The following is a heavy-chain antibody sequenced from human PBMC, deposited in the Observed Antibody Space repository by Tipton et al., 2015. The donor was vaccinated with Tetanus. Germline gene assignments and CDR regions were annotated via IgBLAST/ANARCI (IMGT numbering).Heavy chain of an antibody. CDR1: GFTFRKYA. CDR3: AKWTKYGDFALGISFIGQ. J-gene: IGHJ4*02. Sequence: SLRLSCAASGFTFRKYAMSWVRQAPGKGLEWVAGFSGSVDSTAYADSVKGRFTISRDTSENTLYLQMDSLRAEDTALYYCAKWTKYGDFALGISFIGQWGPGALVSVSS. D-gene: IGHD4-17*01. V-gene: IGHV3-23*01. CDR2: FSGSVDST.